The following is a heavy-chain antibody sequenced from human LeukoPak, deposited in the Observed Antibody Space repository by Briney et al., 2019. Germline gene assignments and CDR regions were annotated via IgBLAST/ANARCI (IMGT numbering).Heavy chain of an antibody. CDR2: IYYSGST. CDR1: GGSISSGGYY. D-gene: IGHD5-12*01. J-gene: IGHJ4*02. Sequence: SQTLSLTCTVSGGSISSGGYYWSWLPQPPGKGLEWIGYIYYSGSTYYNPSLKSRVTISVDTSKNQFSLKLSSVTAADTAVYYYARGGWSTVATNDIDYWGQGTLVTVSS. CDR3: ARGGWSTVATNDIDY. V-gene: IGHV4-31*03.